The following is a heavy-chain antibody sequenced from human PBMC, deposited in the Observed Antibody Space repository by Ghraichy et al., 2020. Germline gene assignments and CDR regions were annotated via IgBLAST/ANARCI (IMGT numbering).Heavy chain of an antibody. V-gene: IGHV1-3*01. D-gene: IGHD3-3*01. Sequence: ASVKVSCKASGYTFTSYAMHWVRQVPGQRLEWMGWINAGNGNTKYSQKFQGRVTITRDTSASTAYMELSSLRSEDTAVYYCARDLLRFLEWLGLYYYYGMDVWGQGTTVTVSS. CDR3: ARDLLRFLEWLGLYYYYGMDV. CDR2: INAGNGNT. J-gene: IGHJ6*02. CDR1: GYTFTSYA.